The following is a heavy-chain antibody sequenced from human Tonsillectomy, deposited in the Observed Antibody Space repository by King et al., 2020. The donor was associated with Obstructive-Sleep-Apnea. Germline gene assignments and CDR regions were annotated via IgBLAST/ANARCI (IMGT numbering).Heavy chain of an antibody. Sequence: VHLVQSGAEAKKPGASVRVSCRASGFTNYDINWIRQASGQGLEWMGWMNPNSGNTGYARKFQGRVTMTRNTSIDTAYMDLSSLRSEDTAVYYCAVGVDVWGQGTTVIVSS. CDR1: GFTNYD. CDR2: MNPNSGNT. CDR3: AVGVDV. V-gene: IGHV1-8*01. J-gene: IGHJ6*02. D-gene: IGHD1-26*01.